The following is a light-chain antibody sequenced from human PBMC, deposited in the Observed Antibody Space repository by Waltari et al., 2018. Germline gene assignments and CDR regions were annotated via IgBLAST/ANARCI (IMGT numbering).Light chain of an antibody. CDR1: TRDVGNYKR. J-gene: IGLJ2*01. CDR2: AVR. CDR3: SSYAGSSKGV. Sequence: QSALTQPASVSGSPGQSITIPCTGTTRDVGNYKRVSWYQQQPGKAPKLMIYAVRKRPAGVSDRFSGSKSGDMASLTISGLQPEDEAEYFCSSYAGSSKGVFGGGTKVTVL. V-gene: IGLV2-23*02.